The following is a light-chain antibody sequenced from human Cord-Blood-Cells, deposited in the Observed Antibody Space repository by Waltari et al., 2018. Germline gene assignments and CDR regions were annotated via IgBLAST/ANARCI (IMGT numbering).Light chain of an antibody. CDR2: DAS. CDR3: QQYDNLAPYT. Sequence: DIQMTQSPSSLSASVGDRVTITCQASQDISNYLNWYQQKPGKAPKLLIYDASNMETGVASRFSGSGYGTDFTFNISSLQPEDIATDYCQQYDNLAPYTFGQGTKLEIK. J-gene: IGKJ2*01. V-gene: IGKV1-33*01. CDR1: QDISNY.